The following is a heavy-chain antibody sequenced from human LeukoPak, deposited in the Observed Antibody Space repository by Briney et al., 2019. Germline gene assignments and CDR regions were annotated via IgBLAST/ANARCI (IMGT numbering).Heavy chain of an antibody. CDR2: IIPIFGTA. CDR1: GGTFSSYA. D-gene: IGHD2-2*01. J-gene: IGHJ6*02. V-gene: IGHV1-69*13. Sequence: ASVKVSCKASGGTFSSYAISWVRQAPGQGLEWMGGIIPIFGTANYAQKFQGRVTITADESTSTAYMELSSLRSEDTAVYYCASGRGYCSSTSCEYYYYYYGMDVWGQGTTVTVSS. CDR3: ASGRGYCSSTSCEYYYYYYGMDV.